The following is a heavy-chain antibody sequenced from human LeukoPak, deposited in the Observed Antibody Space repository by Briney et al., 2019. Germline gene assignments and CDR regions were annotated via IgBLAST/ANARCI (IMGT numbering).Heavy chain of an antibody. CDR2: ISYDGSNK. D-gene: IGHD6-19*01. Sequence: QPGGSLRLSCAASGFTFNSYAMHWVRQAPGKGLEWVAVISYDGSNKYYADSVKGRFTISRDNSKNTLYLQMNSLRAEDTAVYYCARNGSGGEDDYFDYWGQGTLVTVSS. CDR1: GFTFNSYA. CDR3: ARNGSGGEDDYFDY. J-gene: IGHJ4*02. V-gene: IGHV3-30-3*01.